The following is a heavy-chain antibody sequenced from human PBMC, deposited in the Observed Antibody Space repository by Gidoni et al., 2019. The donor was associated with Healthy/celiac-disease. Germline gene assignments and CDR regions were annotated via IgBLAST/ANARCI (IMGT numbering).Heavy chain of an antibody. CDR1: GFPLSSYW. J-gene: IGHJ4*02. Sequence: EVQHVDSGGGLVQPGGSRILSCAASGFPLSSYWMSWVRQAPGKGLEWVANIKQDGSEKYYVDSVKGRFTISRDNAKKSLYLQMNSLIAEDTAVYYCARSDPSAVAAFFDYWGQGTLVTVSS. V-gene: IGHV3-7*01. CDR3: ARSDPSAVAAFFDY. CDR2: IKQDGSEK. D-gene: IGHD6-19*01.